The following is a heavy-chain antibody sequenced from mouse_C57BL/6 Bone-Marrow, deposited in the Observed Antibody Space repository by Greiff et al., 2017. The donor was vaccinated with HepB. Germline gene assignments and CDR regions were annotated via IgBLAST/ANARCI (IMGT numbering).Heavy chain of an antibody. V-gene: IGHV1-72*01. J-gene: IGHJ3*01. CDR1: GYTFTSYW. CDR2: IDPNSGGT. Sequence: VQLQQPGAELVKPGASVKLSCKASGYTFTSYWMHWVKQRPGRGPEWIGRIDPNSGGTKYNEKFKSKATLTVDKPSSTAYMQLSSLTSEDSAVYYCARRVYYDYDVNRAWFAYWGQGTLVTVSA. D-gene: IGHD2-4*01. CDR3: ARRVYYDYDVNRAWFAY.